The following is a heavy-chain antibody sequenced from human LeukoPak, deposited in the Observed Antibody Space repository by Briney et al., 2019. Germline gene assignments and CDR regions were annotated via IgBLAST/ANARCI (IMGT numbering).Heavy chain of an antibody. Sequence: GGSLRPSCAASGFAFSSYAMSWVRQAPGKGLEWVSAISGSGGSTYYADSVKGRFTISRDNSKNTLYLQMNSLRAEDTAVYYCAARGGYTPFDYWGQGTLVTVSS. CDR3: AARGGYTPFDY. CDR2: ISGSGGST. CDR1: GFAFSSYA. D-gene: IGHD5-12*01. J-gene: IGHJ4*02. V-gene: IGHV3-23*01.